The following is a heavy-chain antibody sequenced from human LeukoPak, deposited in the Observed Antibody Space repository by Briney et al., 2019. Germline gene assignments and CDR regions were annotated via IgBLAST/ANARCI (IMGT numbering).Heavy chain of an antibody. D-gene: IGHD3-10*01. CDR1: GFTFTYYA. V-gene: IGHV3-30-3*01. CDR3: ARGPDPVVRGPRRAFDL. J-gene: IGHJ3*01. Sequence: PGRSLRLSCAASGFTFTYYAMHWVRQAPGKGLEWVALISYDGSRQYYTDSVKGRFIISRDDSKNTLYLQMNSLGVDDTALYYCARGPDPVVRGPRRAFDLWGQGTMVTVSS. CDR2: ISYDGSRQ.